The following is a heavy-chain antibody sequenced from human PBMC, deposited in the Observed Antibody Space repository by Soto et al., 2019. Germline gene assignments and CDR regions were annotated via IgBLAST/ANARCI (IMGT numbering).Heavy chain of an antibody. Sequence: GACPTLVNPTETLTLTCTVSGFSLSNARMGVSWIRQPPGKALEWLAHIFSNDEKSYSTSLKSRLTISKDTSKSQVVLTMTNMDPVDTATYYCARSVLLWFGVLWDYYMDVWGKGTTVTVSS. CDR3: ARSVLLWFGVLWDYYMDV. J-gene: IGHJ6*03. D-gene: IGHD3-10*01. CDR1: GFSLSNARMG. V-gene: IGHV2-26*01. CDR2: IFSNDEK.